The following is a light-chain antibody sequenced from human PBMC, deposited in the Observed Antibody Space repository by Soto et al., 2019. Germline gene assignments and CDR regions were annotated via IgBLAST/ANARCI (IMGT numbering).Light chain of an antibody. CDR3: QQYNTFLT. CDR2: EAS. J-gene: IGKJ4*01. V-gene: IGKV1-5*03. Sequence: DIQMTQSPSTLSASLGDRVTITCRASHNLDKWLAWYQQKPGKAPKLLIYEASSLQSGVPSRFSGSGSGTEFTLTITSLQPDDFATYYCQQYNTFLTFGGGTKVDIK. CDR1: HNLDKW.